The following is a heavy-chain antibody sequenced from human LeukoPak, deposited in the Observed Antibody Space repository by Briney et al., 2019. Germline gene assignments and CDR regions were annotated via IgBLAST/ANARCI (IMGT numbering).Heavy chain of an antibody. CDR1: GGSISSYY. CDR2: IYYSGST. J-gene: IGHJ3*02. V-gene: IGHV4-59*12. Sequence: PSETLSLTCTVSGGSISSYYWSWIRQPPGKGLEWIGYIYYSGSTNYNPSLKSRVTISVDTSKNQFSLKLSSVTAADTAVYYCAGLAGFGEWANDAFDIWGQGTMVTVSS. CDR3: AGLAGFGEWANDAFDI. D-gene: IGHD3-10*01.